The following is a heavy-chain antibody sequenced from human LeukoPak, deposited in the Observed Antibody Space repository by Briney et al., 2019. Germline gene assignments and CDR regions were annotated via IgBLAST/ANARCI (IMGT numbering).Heavy chain of an antibody. CDR2: IPYGGST. J-gene: IGHJ4*02. CDR3: ARAKYSSGWYLDY. V-gene: IGHV4-31*03. CDR1: GDSISSCDYY. D-gene: IGHD6-19*01. Sequence: PSGTLSLTCTVSGDSISSCDYYWTWIRQHPGKGREWIGYIPYGGSTYYNPSLKSRVTISVDTSKNQFSLKVSSVTAADTAVYYCARAKYSSGWYLDYWGQGTLVTVSS.